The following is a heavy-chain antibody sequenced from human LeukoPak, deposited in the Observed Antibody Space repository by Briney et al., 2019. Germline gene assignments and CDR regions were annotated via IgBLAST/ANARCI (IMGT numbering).Heavy chain of an antibody. CDR2: MNPNSGNT. J-gene: IGHJ3*02. CDR1: GYTFTSYD. D-gene: IGHD3-10*01. CDR3: ARGPRGDAFDI. V-gene: IGHV1-8*03. Sequence: ASVKVSCKASGYTFTSYDINGVRQATGQGLEGMGWMNPNSGNTGYAQKFQGRVTITRNTSISTAYMELSSLRSEDTAVYYCARGPRGDAFDIWGQGTMVTVSS.